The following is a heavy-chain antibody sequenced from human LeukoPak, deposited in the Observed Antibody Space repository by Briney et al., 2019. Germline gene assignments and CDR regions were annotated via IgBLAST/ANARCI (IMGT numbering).Heavy chain of an antibody. J-gene: IGHJ6*03. CDR1: GVSISSTSNQ. CDR3: ARAINGVNILYYFYYMDV. Sequence: SETLSLTCTVSGVSISSTSNQWGWIRQPPGKGLEWIGSIYYSGNTHYNPSLKSRVTISVDTSKNQFSLRRRSVTAADTAVYYCARAINGVNILYYFYYMDVWGKGTTVTVSS. V-gene: IGHV4-39*07. CDR2: IYYSGNT. D-gene: IGHD2/OR15-2a*01.